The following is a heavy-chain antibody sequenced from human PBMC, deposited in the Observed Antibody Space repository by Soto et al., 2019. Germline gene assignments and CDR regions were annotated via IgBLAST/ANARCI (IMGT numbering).Heavy chain of an antibody. CDR3: ARAASSWYYFDY. CDR2: IIPIFGTA. J-gene: IGHJ4*02. CDR1: GGTFSSYA. V-gene: IGHV1-69*12. Sequence: QVQLVQSGAEVKKPGSSVKVSCKASGGTFSSYAISWVRQAPGQGLEWMGGIIPIFGTANYAQKFQGRVXIXAXXSTSTAYMELSSLRSEDTAVYYCARAASSWYYFDYWGQGTLVTVSS. D-gene: IGHD6-13*01.